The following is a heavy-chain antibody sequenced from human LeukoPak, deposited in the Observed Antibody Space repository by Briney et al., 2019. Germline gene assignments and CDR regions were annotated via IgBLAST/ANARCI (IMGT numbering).Heavy chain of an antibody. Sequence: ASVKVSCRASGYTFTSYAMHWVRQAPGQRLEWMGWINAGNGNTRYSQEFQGRVTITRDTSASTAYMELRSLRSDDTAMYYCARVTLSEIVVFDIWGQGTMVTVSS. J-gene: IGHJ3*02. D-gene: IGHD2-15*01. CDR3: ARVTLSEIVVFDI. V-gene: IGHV1-3*01. CDR2: INAGNGNT. CDR1: GYTFTSYA.